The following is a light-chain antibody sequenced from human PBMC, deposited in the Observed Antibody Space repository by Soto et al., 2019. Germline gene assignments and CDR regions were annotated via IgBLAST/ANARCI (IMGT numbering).Light chain of an antibody. J-gene: IGKJ1*01. CDR2: KAS. CDR1: QSLVFTDGNNY. Sequence: EAVMTQSPLSLHVSLGQPASISCRSSQSLVFTDGNNYLEWFQQRPGQAPRRLIYKASNRDSGVPDRFSGSGSGTDFTLKISRVEAEDVGVYYCTQGSGCQWTFGQGTKLEIK. V-gene: IGKV2-30*01. CDR3: TQGSGCQWT.